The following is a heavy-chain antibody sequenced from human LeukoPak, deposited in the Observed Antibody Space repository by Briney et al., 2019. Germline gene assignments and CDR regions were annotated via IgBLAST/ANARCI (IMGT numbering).Heavy chain of an antibody. CDR2: INHSGST. CDR3: ARGVSLWFGEFYFDY. CDR1: GGSFSGYY. J-gene: IGHJ4*01. Sequence: SETLSLTCAVYGGSFSGYYWSWIRQPPGKGLEWIGEINHSGSTNYNPSLKSRVTISVDTSKNQFSLKLSSVTAADTAVYYCARGVSLWFGEFYFDYWGHGTLVTVSS. D-gene: IGHD3-10*01. V-gene: IGHV4-34*01.